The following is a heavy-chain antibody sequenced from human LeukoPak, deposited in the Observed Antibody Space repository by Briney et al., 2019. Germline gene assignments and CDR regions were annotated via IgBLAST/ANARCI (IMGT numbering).Heavy chain of an antibody. CDR3: AKDVVGSVTTTDFEY. J-gene: IGHJ4*02. V-gene: IGHV3-23*01. D-gene: IGHD4-17*01. Sequence: GGSLRLSCAASGFTFSNYALSWVRQVPGKGLQWVSGITGGGGSTYYADSVKGRFTISREDSKNTLYLQMNSLRADDTAVYFCAKDVVGSVTTTDFEYWGQGTLVTVSS. CDR2: ITGGGGST. CDR1: GFTFSNYA.